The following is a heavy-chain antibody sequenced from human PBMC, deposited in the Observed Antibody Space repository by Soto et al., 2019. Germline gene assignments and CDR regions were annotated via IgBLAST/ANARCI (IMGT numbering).Heavy chain of an antibody. CDR3: ARASQSDNYGMDV. Sequence: LSLTCTVSGGSISSYYWSWIRQPPGKGLEWIGYIYYSGSTNYNPSLKSRVTISVDTSKNQFSLKLSSVTAADTAVYYCARASQSDNYGMDVWGQGTTVTVSS. CDR2: IYYSGST. J-gene: IGHJ6*02. V-gene: IGHV4-59*01. CDR1: GGSISSYY.